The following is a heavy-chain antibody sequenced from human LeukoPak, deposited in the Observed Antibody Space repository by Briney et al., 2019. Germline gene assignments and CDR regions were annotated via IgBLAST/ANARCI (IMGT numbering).Heavy chain of an antibody. J-gene: IGHJ4*02. D-gene: IGHD6-19*01. CDR1: GFTFSSYS. Sequence: GGSLRLSCVGSGFTFSSYSMNWVRQTPGKGLEWISSISSNSGRISYADSVQGRFAISRDNANNSLSLQMNGLRAEDTALYYCARDPSLFSSGWPMDSWGRGTLVTVSS. CDR2: ISSNSGRI. CDR3: ARDPSLFSSGWPMDS. V-gene: IGHV3-21*01.